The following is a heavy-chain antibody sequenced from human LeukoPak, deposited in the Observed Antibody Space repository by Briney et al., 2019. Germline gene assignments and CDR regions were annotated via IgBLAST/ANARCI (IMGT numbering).Heavy chain of an antibody. CDR2: INHSGST. CDR3: ARSGSGYLRYYFDY. V-gene: IGHV4-34*01. Sequence: SETLSLTCAVYGGSFGGYYWGWIRPPPGKGPEWIGEINHSGSTNYNPSLKSRVTISVDTSKNQFSLKLSSVTAADTAVYYCARSGSGYLRYYFDYWGQGTLVTVSS. CDR1: GGSFGGYY. D-gene: IGHD5-12*01. J-gene: IGHJ4*02.